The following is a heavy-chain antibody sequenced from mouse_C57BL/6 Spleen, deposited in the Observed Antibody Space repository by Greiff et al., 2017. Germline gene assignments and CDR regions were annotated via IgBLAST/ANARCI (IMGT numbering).Heavy chain of an antibody. J-gene: IGHJ2*01. D-gene: IGHD1-1*01. CDR2: IHPNSGST. V-gene: IGHV1-64*01. CDR3: AREDYYSSSYYFDY. Sequence: QVQLQQPGAELVKPGASVKLSCKASGYTFTSYWMHWVKQRPGQGLEWIGMIHPNSGSTNYNEKFKSKATLTVDKSSSTAYMQLSSLTSEDSAVYYCAREDYYSSSYYFDYWGQGTTLTVSS. CDR1: GYTFTSYW.